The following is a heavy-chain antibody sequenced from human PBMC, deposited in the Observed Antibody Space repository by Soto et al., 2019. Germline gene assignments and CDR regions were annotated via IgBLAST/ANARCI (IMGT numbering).Heavy chain of an antibody. V-gene: IGHV1-18*01. CDR2: INTYNGNT. D-gene: IGHD2-15*01. CDR3: ARGGDGASWSCGEYFLC. CDR1: GYTFPDYG. J-gene: IGHJ1*01. Sequence: ASVKVSGNTSGYTFPDYGIHWVRQAPGQGLEWMGWINTYNGNTNYSQKLQSRLTMTRDTSTSTAYLDPRSQRFDDTAVDYCARGGDGASWSCGEYFLCWGQGSLVTV.